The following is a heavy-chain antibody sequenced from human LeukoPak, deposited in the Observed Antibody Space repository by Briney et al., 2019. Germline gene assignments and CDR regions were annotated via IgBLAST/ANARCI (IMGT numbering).Heavy chain of an antibody. V-gene: IGHV3-21*01. J-gene: IGHJ4*02. D-gene: IGHD6-13*01. CDR3: ARDVEQQLVFDY. CDR2: ISSSSSYI. Sequence: GGSLRLSCAASGFTFSSYSMNWVRQAPGKGLEWVSSISSSSSYIYYADSVKGRFTISRDNAKNSLYLQMNSLRAEDTAVYYCARDVEQQLVFDYWGQGTLVTVSS. CDR1: GFTFSSYS.